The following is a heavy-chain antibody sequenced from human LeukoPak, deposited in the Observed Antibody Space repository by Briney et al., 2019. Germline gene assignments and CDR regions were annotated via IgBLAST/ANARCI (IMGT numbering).Heavy chain of an antibody. J-gene: IGHJ4*02. CDR2: ITSTATT. Sequence: PGGSLRLSCAASGFTFSDYYMTWIRQAPGKGLEWVSYITSTATTYYADSVKGRFTISRDNAKDSLYLQMNSLRAEDTAVYYCARALGGEQWLGSGYDYWGQGTLVTVSS. CDR3: ARALGGEQWLGSGYDY. D-gene: IGHD6-19*01. CDR1: GFTFSDYY. V-gene: IGHV3-69-1*02.